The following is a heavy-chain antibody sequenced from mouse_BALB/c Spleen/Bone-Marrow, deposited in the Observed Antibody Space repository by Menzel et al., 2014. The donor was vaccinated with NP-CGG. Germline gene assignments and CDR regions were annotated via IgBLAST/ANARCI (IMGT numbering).Heavy chain of an antibody. Sequence: EVKLQESGGGLVQPGGSLKLSCAASGFDFSRYWMSWVRRAPGKGLEWIGEINPDSSTINYTPSLKDKFIISRDNAKNTPYLQMSKVRSEATALYYCARPVYRYDPPAYWGQGTTLTVSS. CDR2: INPDSSTI. CDR1: GFDFSRYW. CDR3: ARPVYRYDPPAY. V-gene: IGHV4-1*02. D-gene: IGHD2-14*01. J-gene: IGHJ2*01.